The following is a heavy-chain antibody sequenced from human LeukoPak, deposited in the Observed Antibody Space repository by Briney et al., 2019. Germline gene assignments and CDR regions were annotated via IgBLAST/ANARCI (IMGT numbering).Heavy chain of an antibody. J-gene: IGHJ6*02. V-gene: IGHV4-59*01. CDR3: SRHTYYYYGMDI. CDR1: GGSISSYY. CDR2: IYYSGST. Sequence: SETLSLTCTVSGGSISSYYWSWIRQPPGKGLEWIGYIYYSGSTNYNPSLKSRVTISVDTSKNQFSLKLSSVTAADTAVYYCSRHTYYYYGMDIWGQGTTVTVSS.